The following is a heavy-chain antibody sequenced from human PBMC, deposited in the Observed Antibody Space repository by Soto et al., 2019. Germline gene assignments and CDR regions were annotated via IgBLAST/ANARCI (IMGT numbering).Heavy chain of an antibody. D-gene: IGHD6-6*01. V-gene: IGHV4-34*01. CDR2: INHGGST. J-gene: IGHJ3*02. Sequence: SETLSLTCSVSGASLIGYHWSWVRQSPGKGLEWIGQINHGGSTDYNASLKSRVTISVDTSKNLFSLNLSSVTAADTAVYYCARRPDGFDIWGQGTVVTVSS. CDR3: ARRPDGFDI. CDR1: GASLIGYH.